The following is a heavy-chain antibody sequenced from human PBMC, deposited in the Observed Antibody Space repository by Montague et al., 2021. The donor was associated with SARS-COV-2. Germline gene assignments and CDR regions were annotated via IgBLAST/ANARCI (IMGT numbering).Heavy chain of an antibody. Sequence: SETLSLTCTVSGGSISSSGYYWCWHPQPPGKGLEWIGSIYYSGSTYYNPSLKSRVTISVDTSKNQFSLKLSSVTDADTAVYYCARFPTSYYYDSKAAPATPDAFDIWGQGTMVTVSS. V-gene: IGHV4-39*01. CDR2: IYYSGST. CDR1: GGSISSSGYY. CDR3: ARFPTSYYYDSKAAPATPDAFDI. J-gene: IGHJ3*02. D-gene: IGHD3-22*01.